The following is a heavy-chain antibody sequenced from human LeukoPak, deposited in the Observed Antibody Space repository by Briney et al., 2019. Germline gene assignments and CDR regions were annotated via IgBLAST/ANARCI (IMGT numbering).Heavy chain of an antibody. D-gene: IGHD5-24*01. J-gene: IGHJ3*02. CDR1: GASIGSYY. CDR3: ARSRDVYNGHALDI. CDR2: IFYSGST. V-gene: IGHV4-59*01. Sequence: PSETLSLTCTVSGASIGSYYWSWIRQPPGKGLEWIGYIFYSGSTNYNPSLKSRVTMSVDTSKKQFSLRLTSVTAADTAVYYCARSRDVYNGHALDIWGQGTMVTVSS.